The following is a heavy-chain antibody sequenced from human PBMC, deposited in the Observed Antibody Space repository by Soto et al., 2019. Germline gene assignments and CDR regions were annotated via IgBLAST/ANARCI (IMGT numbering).Heavy chain of an antibody. CDR3: ARDRLKIVVVVAATSGWFDP. Sequence: SVKVSCKASGGTFSSYAISWVRQAPGQGLEWMGGIIPIFGTANYAQKFQGRVTITADESTSTAYMELSSLRSEDTAVYYCARDRLKIVVVVAATSGWFDPWGQGTLVTAPQ. CDR2: IIPIFGTA. V-gene: IGHV1-69*13. D-gene: IGHD2-15*01. J-gene: IGHJ5*02. CDR1: GGTFSSYA.